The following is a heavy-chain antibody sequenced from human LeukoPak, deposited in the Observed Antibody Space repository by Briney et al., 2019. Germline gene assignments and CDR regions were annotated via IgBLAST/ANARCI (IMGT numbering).Heavy chain of an antibody. V-gene: IGHV1-18*01. J-gene: IGHJ4*02. Sequence: ASVKVSCKASGYTFTSYDINWVRQAPGQGLEWMGWVSGYNGNTNYAQKFEGRVAMTTDTSSSTAYMELSSLRSEDTAVYYCARGPVEMASLYFDYWGQGTLVTVSS. D-gene: IGHD5-24*01. CDR3: ARGPVEMASLYFDY. CDR2: VSGYNGNT. CDR1: GYTFTSYD.